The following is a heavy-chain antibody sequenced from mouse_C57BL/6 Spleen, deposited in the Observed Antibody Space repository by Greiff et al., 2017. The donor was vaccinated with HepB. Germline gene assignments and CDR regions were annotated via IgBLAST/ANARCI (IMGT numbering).Heavy chain of an antibody. CDR1: GYAFSSSW. Sequence: VQLQQSGPELVKPGASVKISCKASGYAFSSSWMNWVKQRPGKGLEWIGRIYPGDGDTNYNGKFKGKATLTADKSSSTAYMQLSSLTSEDSAVYFCAREFITTVVAKGGYWGQGTTLTVSS. J-gene: IGHJ2*01. CDR3: AREFITTVVAKGGY. CDR2: IYPGDGDT. V-gene: IGHV1-82*01. D-gene: IGHD1-1*01.